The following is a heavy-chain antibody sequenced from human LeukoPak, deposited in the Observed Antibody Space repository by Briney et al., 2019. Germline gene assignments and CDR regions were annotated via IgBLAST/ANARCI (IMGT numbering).Heavy chain of an antibody. CDR3: AGGHIVATIKTSPIDY. D-gene: IGHD5-12*01. V-gene: IGHV1-8*01. CDR2: MNPNSGNT. Sequence: ASVKVSCKASGYTFTSYDINWVRQATGQGLEWMGWMNPNSGNTGYAQKFQGRVTMTRDTSISTAYMELSSLRSEDTAVYYCAGGHIVATIKTSPIDYWGQGTLVTVSS. J-gene: IGHJ4*02. CDR1: GYTFTSYD.